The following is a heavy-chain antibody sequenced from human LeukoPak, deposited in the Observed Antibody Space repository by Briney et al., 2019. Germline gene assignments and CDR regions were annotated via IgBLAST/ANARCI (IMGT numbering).Heavy chain of an antibody. CDR1: GYTFTGYY. J-gene: IGHJ4*02. CDR2: INPNSGGT. D-gene: IGHD3-10*01. CDR3: ARDLDSYGSGSYSDY. V-gene: IGHV1-2*02. Sequence: ASVKVSCKASGYTFTGYYMHWVRQAPGQGLEWMGWINPNSGGTNYAQKFQGRVTMTRDTSISTAYMELSRLRSDDTAVYYCARDLDSYGSGSYSDYWGQGTLVTVSS.